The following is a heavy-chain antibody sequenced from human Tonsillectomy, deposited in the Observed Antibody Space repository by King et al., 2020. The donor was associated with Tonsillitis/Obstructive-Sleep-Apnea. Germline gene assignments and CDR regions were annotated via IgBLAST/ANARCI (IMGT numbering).Heavy chain of an antibody. CDR3: ARLEYDFGSGYYNNWFDP. Sequence: VQLVESGGGLIQPGGSLRLSCAASGFTVSSNYMSWVRQAPGKGLEWVSVIYSGGSTYYADSVKGRFTISRDNSKNTLYLQMNSLRAEDTAVYYCARLEYDFGSGYYNNWFDPWGQGTLVTVSS. D-gene: IGHD3-3*01. CDR1: GFTVSSNY. J-gene: IGHJ5*02. V-gene: IGHV3-53*01. CDR2: IYSGGST.